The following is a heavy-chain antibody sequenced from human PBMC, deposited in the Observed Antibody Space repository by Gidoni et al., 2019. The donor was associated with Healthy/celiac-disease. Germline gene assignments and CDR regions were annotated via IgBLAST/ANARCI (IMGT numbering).Heavy chain of an antibody. J-gene: IGHJ4*02. V-gene: IGHV1-69*02. Sequence: QVHLVLSGAAVTQPGSSVPVSFNASGATFSSYTISWVRQAPGQGLEWMGRIIPILGIENDAQKFQGRVTITADKSTSTADMELSSLRSEDTAVYYWAMGWLQLYDFDYWGQGTLVTVSS. CDR1: GATFSSYT. CDR2: IIPILGIE. CDR3: AMGWLQLYDFDY. D-gene: IGHD1-1*01.